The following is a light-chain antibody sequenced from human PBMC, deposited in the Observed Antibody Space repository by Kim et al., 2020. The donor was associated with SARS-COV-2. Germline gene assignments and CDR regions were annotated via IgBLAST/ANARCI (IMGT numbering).Light chain of an antibody. CDR2: GTS. CDR3: QQYDRPPYT. V-gene: IGKV3-20*01. J-gene: IGKJ2*01. CDR1: QSVAPNH. Sequence: PGERATLSCRASQSVAPNHLAWFQQKPGQAPRLLIYGTSSRATGIPDRFSASESGTDFTLTISSLEPEDFAVYFCQQYDRPPYTFGQGTKLEI.